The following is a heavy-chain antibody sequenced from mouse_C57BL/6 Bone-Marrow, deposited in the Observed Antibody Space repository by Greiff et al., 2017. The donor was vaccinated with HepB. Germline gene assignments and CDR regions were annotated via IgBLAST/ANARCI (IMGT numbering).Heavy chain of an antibody. CDR1: GYTFTSYT. Sequence: VQVVESGAELARPGASVKMSCKASGYTFTSYTMHWVKQRPGQGLEWIGYINPSSGYTKYNQKFKDKATLTADKSSSTAYMQLSSLTSEDSAVYYCARRWLPYYFDYWGQGTTLTVSS. CDR2: INPSSGYT. J-gene: IGHJ2*01. D-gene: IGHD2-3*01. V-gene: IGHV1-4*01. CDR3: ARRWLPYYFDY.